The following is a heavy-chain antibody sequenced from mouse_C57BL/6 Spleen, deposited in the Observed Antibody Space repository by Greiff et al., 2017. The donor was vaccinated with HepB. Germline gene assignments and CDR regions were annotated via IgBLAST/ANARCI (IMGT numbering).Heavy chain of an antibody. CDR1: GFSLTSYG. J-gene: IGHJ4*01. CDR3: ARGYDGYLYYAMDY. D-gene: IGHD2-3*01. Sequence: VKLMESGPGLVQPSQSLSITCTVSGFSLTSYGVHWVRQSPGKGLEWLGVIWSGGSTDYNAAFISRLSISKDNSKSQVFFKMNSLQADDTAIYYCARGYDGYLYYAMDYWGQGTSVTVSS. CDR2: IWSGGST. V-gene: IGHV2-2*01.